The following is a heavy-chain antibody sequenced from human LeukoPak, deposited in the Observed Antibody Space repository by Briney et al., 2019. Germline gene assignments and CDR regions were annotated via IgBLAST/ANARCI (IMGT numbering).Heavy chain of an antibody. CDR3: AIVGYCTHGVCYSMDV. CDR2: INPNSGGP. CDR1: GYTFTGHY. V-gene: IGHV1-2*02. Sequence: GASVKVSCKASGYTFTGHYIHWVRQAPGQGFEWMGWINPNSGGPNYAQKFQGRVTMTRDTSISTAYMELSRLRSDDTAVYYCAIVGYCTHGVCYSMDVWGKGTTVTVSS. D-gene: IGHD2-8*01. J-gene: IGHJ6*03.